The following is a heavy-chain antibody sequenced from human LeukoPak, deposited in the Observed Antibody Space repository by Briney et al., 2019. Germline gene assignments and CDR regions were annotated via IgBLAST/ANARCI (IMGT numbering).Heavy chain of an antibody. D-gene: IGHD4-23*01. J-gene: IGHJ4*02. CDR2: IKSDGSSI. Sequence: PGGSLRLSCAASGFTFSSYWMHWVRQAPGKGLVWVSRIKSDGSSIIYADSVKGRFTISRDNAKNTLYLQMNSLRAEDTAVYYCTRDLDYRGYSNFDHWGQGTLVTVSS. V-gene: IGHV3-74*01. CDR1: GFTFSSYW. CDR3: TRDLDYRGYSNFDH.